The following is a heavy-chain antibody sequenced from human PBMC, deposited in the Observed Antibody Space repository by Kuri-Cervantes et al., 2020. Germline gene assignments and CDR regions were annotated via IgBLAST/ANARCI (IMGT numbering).Heavy chain of an antibody. Sequence: GGSLRLSCAASGFTFSSYAMHWVRQAPGKGLEWVAVISYDGSNKYYADSVKGRFTISRDNSKNTLYLQMNSLRAEDTAVYYCARVPYYYDSSGYTIDYWGQGTPVTVSS. V-gene: IGHV3-30-3*01. J-gene: IGHJ4*02. D-gene: IGHD3-22*01. CDR3: ARVPYYYDSSGYTIDY. CDR1: GFTFSSYA. CDR2: ISYDGSNK.